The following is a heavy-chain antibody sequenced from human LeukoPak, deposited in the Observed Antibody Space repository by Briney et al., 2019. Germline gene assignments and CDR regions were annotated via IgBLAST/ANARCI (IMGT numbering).Heavy chain of an antibody. CDR1: GFTFSSYG. CDR2: ISYDGSNK. V-gene: IGHV3-30*03. Sequence: GRSLSLSCAASGFTFSSYGMHWVRQAPGKGLEWVAVISYDGSNKYYADSVKGRFTISRDNAKKSLYLQMNSLRAEDTAIYYCARGAMAAAGYWGQGTLVTVSS. D-gene: IGHD6-13*01. CDR3: ARGAMAAAGY. J-gene: IGHJ4*02.